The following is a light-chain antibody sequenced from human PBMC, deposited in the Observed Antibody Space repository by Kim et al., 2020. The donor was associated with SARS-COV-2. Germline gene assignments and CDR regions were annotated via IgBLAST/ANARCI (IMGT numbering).Light chain of an antibody. J-gene: IGKJ1*01. Sequence: ASVGDRVTITCRASQSSSSWLAWYQQKPGKAPKLLIYKASSVQTGVPSRFSGSGSGTEFTLTISSLQPDDVATYYCQQYNSYSWTFGQGTKVDIK. CDR3: QQYNSYSWT. V-gene: IGKV1-5*03. CDR1: QSSSSW. CDR2: KAS.